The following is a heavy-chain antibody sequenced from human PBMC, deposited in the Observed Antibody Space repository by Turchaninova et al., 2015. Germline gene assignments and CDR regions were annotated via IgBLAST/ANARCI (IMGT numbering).Heavy chain of an antibody. Sequence: SWGKVSCKASGGTFFSFAFSWVRQAPGQGLEWMGEIIPILDTANYAQKFQGRVTITADESTSTAYMELSSLRSDDTAVYYFSRGYTGYERVSSYSYMDVWGRGTTVTVSS. D-gene: IGHD5-12*01. CDR2: IIPILDTA. CDR3: SRGYTGYERVSSYSYMDV. J-gene: IGHJ6*03. V-gene: IGHV1-69*01. CDR1: GGTFFSFA.